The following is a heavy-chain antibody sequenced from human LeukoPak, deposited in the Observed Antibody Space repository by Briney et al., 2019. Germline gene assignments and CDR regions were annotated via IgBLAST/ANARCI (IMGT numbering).Heavy chain of an antibody. CDR1: GFTFDDYT. Sequence: GGSLRLSCAASGFTFDDYTMHWVRQAPGKGLEWVSVIYSGGSTYYADSVKGRFTISRDNAKNSLYLQMNSLRAEDTAVYYCARGGGYFDYWGQGTLVTVSS. V-gene: IGHV3-69-1*01. CDR2: IYSGGST. J-gene: IGHJ4*02. CDR3: ARGGGYFDY. D-gene: IGHD3-10*01.